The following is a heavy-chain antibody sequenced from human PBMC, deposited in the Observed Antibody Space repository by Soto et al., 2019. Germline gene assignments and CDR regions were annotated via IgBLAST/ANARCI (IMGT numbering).Heavy chain of an antibody. CDR1: GGTISSYA. D-gene: IGHD5-12*01. Sequence: SLKGYCKASGGTISSYASGRVRQTPGQGLEWMGGIIPIFGTANYAQKFQGRVTITADKSTSTAYMELSSLRSEDTAVYYCARDGRYSGYGFDYWGQGTLVTVSS. J-gene: IGHJ4*01. CDR2: IIPIFGTA. CDR3: ARDGRYSGYGFDY. V-gene: IGHV1-69*06.